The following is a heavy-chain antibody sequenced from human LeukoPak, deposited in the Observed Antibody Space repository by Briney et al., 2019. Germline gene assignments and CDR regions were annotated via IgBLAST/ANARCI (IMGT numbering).Heavy chain of an antibody. CDR3: ASRPYGFLGPFDY. D-gene: IGHD3/OR15-3a*01. CDR1: GSTFSNYE. J-gene: IGHJ4*02. CDR2: ISSSGSTI. V-gene: IGHV3-48*03. Sequence: GGSLGLSCAVSGSTFSNYEINWVRQAPGKGLEWISYISSSGSTIYYADSVKGRFTISRDNAKNSLYLQMNSLRAEDTAVYYCASRPYGFLGPFDYWGQGTLVTVSS.